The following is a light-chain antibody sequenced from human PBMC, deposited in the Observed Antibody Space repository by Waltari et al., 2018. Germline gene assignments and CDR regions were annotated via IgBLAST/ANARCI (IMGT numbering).Light chain of an antibody. J-gene: IGKJ4*01. CDR1: QSVNSY. CDR2: DAS. Sequence: EIVLTQSPATLSLSPGERATLSCRASQSVNSYLVWYQQKPGQAPRLLIYDASNRATGIPARFRGSGSGADFTLTISSLEPEDFAVYYCQQRIDWPLTFGGGTKVEVK. V-gene: IGKV3-11*01. CDR3: QQRIDWPLT.